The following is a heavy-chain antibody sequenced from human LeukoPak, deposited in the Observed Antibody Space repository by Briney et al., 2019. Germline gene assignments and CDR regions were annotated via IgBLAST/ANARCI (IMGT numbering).Heavy chain of an antibody. CDR2: VNSDGSST. V-gene: IGHV3-74*01. CDR1: GFTFTSYW. CDR3: ARGRYYGMDA. J-gene: IGHJ6*02. Sequence: PGGSLRLSCAASGFTFTSYWMHWVRQAPGKGLVWVSCVNSDGSSTTYADSVKGRFTISRDNAKNTLYLQMNSLRAEDTAVYYCARGRYYGMDAWGQGTTVTVSS.